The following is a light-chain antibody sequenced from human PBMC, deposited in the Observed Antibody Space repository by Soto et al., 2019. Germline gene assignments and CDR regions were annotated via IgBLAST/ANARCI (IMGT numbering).Light chain of an antibody. Sequence: QSALTQPASVSGSPGQSITISCTGTSNDIGGYNYVTWYQQYPGKAPKLIIYEVSSRPSGVSNRFSGSKSGNTASLTISGLQADDEADYYCNSYSTGSTFVVFGGGTELTVL. J-gene: IGLJ2*01. CDR3: NSYSTGSTFVV. CDR2: EVS. CDR1: SNDIGGYNY. V-gene: IGLV2-14*01.